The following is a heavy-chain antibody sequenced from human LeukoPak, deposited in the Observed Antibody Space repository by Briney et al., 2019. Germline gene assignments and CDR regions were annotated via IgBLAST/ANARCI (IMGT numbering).Heavy chain of an antibody. Sequence: SETLSLTCSVSGDSISNSGYYWDWIRQPPGKGLEWIGSIHHSGNTNYNPSLKSRVTISVDTSKNQFSLKLSSVTAADTAVYYCARVLVSPYCSSTSCQPIGWFDPWGQGTLVTVSS. CDR1: GDSISNSGYY. CDR3: ARVLVSPYCSSTSCQPIGWFDP. CDR2: IHHSGNT. V-gene: IGHV4-39*07. D-gene: IGHD2-2*01. J-gene: IGHJ5*02.